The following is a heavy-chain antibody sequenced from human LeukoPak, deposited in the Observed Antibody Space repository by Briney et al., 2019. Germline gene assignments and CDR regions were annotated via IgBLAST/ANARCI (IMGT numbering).Heavy chain of an antibody. CDR2: IWYDGSNQ. Sequence: GGSLRLSCAASGFTFSNYGMHWVRQAPGKGLEWVAVIWYDGSNQYYADSVKGRFTISRDNSKNTLYLEMNSLRAEDTAVYYCARDYYYDSSGYWDYYFDYWGQGTLVSVSS. D-gene: IGHD3-22*01. CDR3: ARDYYYDSSGYWDYYFDY. CDR1: GFTFSNYG. J-gene: IGHJ4*02. V-gene: IGHV3-33*01.